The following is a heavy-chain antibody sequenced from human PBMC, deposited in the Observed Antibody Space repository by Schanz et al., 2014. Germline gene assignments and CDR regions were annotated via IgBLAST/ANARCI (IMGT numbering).Heavy chain of an antibody. CDR1: GYTFTSYG. D-gene: IGHD6-13*01. CDR3: ARSGSSNWYFFDY. CDR2: ISTFRNEDT. Sequence: QVQLVQSGAEVKKPGASVKVSCKASGYTFTSYGISWVRQAPGQGPEFMGWISTFRNEDTNSAQRFQGRLTMTTDTSTSTAYMELTSLRFDDTAVYYCARSGSSNWYFFDYWGQGTLVTVSS. V-gene: IGHV1-18*01. J-gene: IGHJ4*02.